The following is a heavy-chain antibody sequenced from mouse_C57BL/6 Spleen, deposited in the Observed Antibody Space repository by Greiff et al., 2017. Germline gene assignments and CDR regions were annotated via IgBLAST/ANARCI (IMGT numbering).Heavy chain of an antibody. J-gene: IGHJ4*01. V-gene: IGHV1-69*01. CDR1: GYTFTSYW. CDR2: IDPSDSYT. Sequence: QVQLKQSGAELVMPGASVKLSCKASGYTFTSYWMHWVKQRPGQGLEWIGEIDPSDSYTNYNQKFKGKSTLTVDKSSSTAYMQLSSLTSEDSAVYYCAVYYYGSSYAMDYWGQGTSVTVSS. D-gene: IGHD1-1*01. CDR3: AVYYYGSSYAMDY.